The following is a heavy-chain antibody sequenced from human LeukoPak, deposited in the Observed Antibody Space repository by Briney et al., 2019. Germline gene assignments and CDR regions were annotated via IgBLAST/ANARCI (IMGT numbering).Heavy chain of an antibody. Sequence: QPGGSLRLSCAASGFTFSSYAMSTVRQAPGKGLEWVSAISGSGGSTYYADALKGRFTISRDNSKNTLYLQMDGLRAEDTAGYYWAKAVTNEGYWGQGTLVSVSS. CDR1: GFTFSSYA. CDR2: ISGSGGST. D-gene: IGHD4-17*01. CDR3: AKAVTNEGY. V-gene: IGHV3-23*01. J-gene: IGHJ4*02.